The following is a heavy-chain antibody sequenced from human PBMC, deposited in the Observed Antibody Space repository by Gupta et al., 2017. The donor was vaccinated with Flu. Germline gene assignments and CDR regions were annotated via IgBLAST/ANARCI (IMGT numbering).Heavy chain of an antibody. Sequence: MHVVRQAPGKGLVWVSRINSDGSSTSYADSVKGRFTISRDNAKNTLYLQMNSLRAEETAVYYCARDPGGVWWDGEDYGGQGTQVTVSS. CDR2: INSDGSST. D-gene: IGHD1-26*01. J-gene: IGHJ4*02. V-gene: IGHV3-74*01. CDR3: ARDPGGVWWDGEDY.